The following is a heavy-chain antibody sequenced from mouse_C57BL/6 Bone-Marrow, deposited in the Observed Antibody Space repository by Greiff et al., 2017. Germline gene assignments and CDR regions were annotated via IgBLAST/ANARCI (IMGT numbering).Heavy chain of an antibody. CDR1: GYTFTTYP. CDR2: FPPYNDDT. CDR3: ARSSTFFYYFDY. Sequence: QVQLKQSGAELVKPGASVKMSCKASGYTFTTYPIEWMKQNHGKSLEWIGNFPPYNDDTKYNEKFKGKATLTVAKSSNTVYLELSRLTSDDSAVYYVARSSTFFYYFDYWGQGTTLTVSS. D-gene: IGHD5-1*01. V-gene: IGHV1-47*01. J-gene: IGHJ2*01.